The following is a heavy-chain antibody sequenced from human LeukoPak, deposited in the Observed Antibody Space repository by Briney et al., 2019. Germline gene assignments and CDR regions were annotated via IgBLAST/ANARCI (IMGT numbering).Heavy chain of an antibody. D-gene: IGHD3-22*01. Sequence: PGVSLNIFCKGSGYSLTSFCVGWVRQTHGKGLEWTRIIYPGDSDTRYSPSVQGQVTISAAKSNSTALLQWSSLKASDAAMYSCARKRAPMIAVALLDYWGQGTLVTVSS. J-gene: IGHJ4*02. CDR2: IYPGDSDT. V-gene: IGHV5-51*01. CDR1: GYSLTSFC. CDR3: ARKRAPMIAVALLDY.